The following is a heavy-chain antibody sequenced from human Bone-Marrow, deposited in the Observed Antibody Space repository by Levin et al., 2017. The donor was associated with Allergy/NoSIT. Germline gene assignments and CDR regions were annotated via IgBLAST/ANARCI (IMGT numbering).Heavy chain of an antibody. CDR2: INPNSGGT. CDR1: GYTFTGYY. D-gene: IGHD3-10*01. Sequence: ASVKVSCKASGYTFTGYYMHWVRQAPGQGLEWMGWINPNSGGTNYAQKFQGRVTMTRDTSISTAYMELSRLRSDDTAVYYCARGPLIGFGLYGAFDIWGQGTMVTVSS. CDR3: ARGPLIGFGLYGAFDI. V-gene: IGHV1-2*02. J-gene: IGHJ3*02.